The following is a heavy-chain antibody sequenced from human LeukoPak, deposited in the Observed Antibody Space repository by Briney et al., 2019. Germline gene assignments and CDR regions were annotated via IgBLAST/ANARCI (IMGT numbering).Heavy chain of an antibody. CDR2: ISSGAGDT. J-gene: IGHJ4*02. V-gene: IGHV3-48*02. CDR1: GFTFSAYS. CDR3: ARSRSGNYFDY. D-gene: IGHD1-26*01. Sequence: GGSLRLSCAGTGFTFSAYSLNWVRQAPGKGLEWVSYISSGAGDTYYADSVKGGFTISRDNAQNSLYLQMNGLRDEDTAVYHCARSRSGNYFDYWGQGTLVSVSS.